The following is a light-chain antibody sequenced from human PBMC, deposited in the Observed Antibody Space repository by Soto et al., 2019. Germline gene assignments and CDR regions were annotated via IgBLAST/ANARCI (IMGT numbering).Light chain of an antibody. CDR1: SSNIGADYE. CDR3: PSDDNTLKGCV. V-gene: IGLV1-40*01. J-gene: IGLJ1*01. CDR2: GNT. Sequence: SVLTQPPSVSGAPGQRVIISCTGGSSNIGADYEVHWYQQLPGTAPKLLIYGNTNRPSGVPDRFSGSKSGSSASLAITGLQAEDEAEYYCPSDDNTLKGCVFGTGTKVTVL.